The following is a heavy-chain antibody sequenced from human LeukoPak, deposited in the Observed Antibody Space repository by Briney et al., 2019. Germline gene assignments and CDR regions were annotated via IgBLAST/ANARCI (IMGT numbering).Heavy chain of an antibody. CDR3: ARVGPYSNRLDS. V-gene: IGHV4-59*01. Sequence: SETLSLTCTVSGGSISNYYWGWIRQPPGKGLEWIGCIYYSGSTNYNPSLKSRVTMSVDTSKNQFSLNLRSVTAADTAVYYCARVGPYSNRLDSWAREPWSPSPQ. CDR2: IYYSGST. D-gene: IGHD4-11*01. CDR1: GGSISNYY. J-gene: IGHJ5*01.